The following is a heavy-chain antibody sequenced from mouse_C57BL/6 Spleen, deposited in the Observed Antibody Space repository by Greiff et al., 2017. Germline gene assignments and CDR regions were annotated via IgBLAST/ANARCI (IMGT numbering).Heavy chain of an antibody. Sequence: QVQLQQPGAELVKPGASVKLSCKASGYTFTSYWMHWVKQRPGQGLEWIGMIHPTSGSTNYNEKFQSKATLTVDTSSSTAYMQLSSLTSDDSAVSYCAAGPYYFDCWGQATTLTVSS. J-gene: IGHJ2*01. D-gene: IGHD3-3*01. V-gene: IGHV1-64*01. CDR1: GYTFTSYW. CDR2: IHPTSGST. CDR3: AAGPYYFDC.